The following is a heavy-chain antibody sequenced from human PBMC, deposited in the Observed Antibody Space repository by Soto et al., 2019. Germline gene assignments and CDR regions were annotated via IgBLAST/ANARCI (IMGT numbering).Heavy chain of an antibody. J-gene: IGHJ5*02. CDR3: ARVAGYSSSYNWFDP. CDR2: IYHSGST. D-gene: IGHD6-13*01. V-gene: IGHV4-4*02. Sequence: SDTLSLTCAVSGGSISSINWWSWVRQPPGKGLEWIGEIYHSGSTNYNPSLKSRVTISVDKSKNQFSLKLSSVTAADTAVYYCARVAGYSSSYNWFDPWGQGTLVTVSS. CDR1: GGSISSINW.